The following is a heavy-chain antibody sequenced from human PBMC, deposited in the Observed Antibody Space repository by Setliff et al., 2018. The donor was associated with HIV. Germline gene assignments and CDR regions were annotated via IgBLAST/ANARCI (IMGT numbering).Heavy chain of an antibody. D-gene: IGHD1-1*01. V-gene: IGHV1-3*01. CDR1: GYTFSTYA. J-gene: IGHJ4*02. CDR2: ISAGKGMT. CDR3: ARQKENWQNLFDF. Sequence: ASVKVSCKASGYTFSTYAMHWVRQAPGQRLEWMGWISAGKGMTKYSEKFQGRVTITRDTSATTAYMELSSLTSEDTAIYYCARQKENWQNLFDFWGQGTLVTVSS.